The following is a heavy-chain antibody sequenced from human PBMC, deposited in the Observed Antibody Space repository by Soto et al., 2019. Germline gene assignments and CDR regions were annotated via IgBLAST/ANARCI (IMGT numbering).Heavy chain of an antibody. J-gene: IGHJ4*02. CDR2: INPNSGGT. Sequence: QVQLVQSGAEVKKPGASVKVSCKASGYTFTGYYMHWVRQAPGQGLEWMGWINPNSGGTNYAQKFQGWVNMTRDKSISTAYMELSRLRSDDTAVYYCARAAEGDWNFDYWGQGTLVTVSS. V-gene: IGHV1-2*04. D-gene: IGHD2-21*01. CDR3: ARAAEGDWNFDY. CDR1: GYTFTGYY.